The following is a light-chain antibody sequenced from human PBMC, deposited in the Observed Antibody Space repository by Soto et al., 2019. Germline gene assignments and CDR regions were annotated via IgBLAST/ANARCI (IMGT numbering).Light chain of an antibody. J-gene: IGKJ2*01. CDR2: GAS. V-gene: IGKV3-15*01. CDR1: QSVSSN. Sequence: EIVMTQSPATLSVSPGERATLSCRASQSVSSNLAWYQQTPGQAPRLLIYGASTRATGIPARFSGSGSGTEFNLTLSSLQSEDFAVYYCQQYNNWPPYTFGQGTKLEI. CDR3: QQYNNWPPYT.